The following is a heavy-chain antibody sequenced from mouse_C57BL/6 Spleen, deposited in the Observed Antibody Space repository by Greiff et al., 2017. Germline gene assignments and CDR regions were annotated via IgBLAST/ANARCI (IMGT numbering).Heavy chain of an antibody. CDR3: ARRYGGYYGAMDY. D-gene: IGHD2-3*01. J-gene: IGHJ4*01. Sequence: DVLLVESGGGLVQPGGSLKLSCAASGFTFSDYYMYWVRQTPEKRLEWVAYISNGGGNTYYPDTVKGRFTISRDNAKNTLYLQMSSLKSEDTAMYYCARRYGGYYGAMDYWGQGTSVTVSS. CDR1: GFTFSDYY. CDR2: ISNGGGNT. V-gene: IGHV5-12*01.